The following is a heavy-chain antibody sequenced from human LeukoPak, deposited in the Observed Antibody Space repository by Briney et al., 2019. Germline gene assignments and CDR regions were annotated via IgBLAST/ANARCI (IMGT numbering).Heavy chain of an antibody. CDR2: ITSGSTYI. CDR3: ATYSGTYRDN. V-gene: IGHV3-21*01. D-gene: IGHD1-26*01. CDR1: GFTFSSYN. J-gene: IGHJ4*02. Sequence: GGSLRLSCAASGFTFSSYNMNWVRQAPGKGLVWVSSITSGSTYIFYADSVKGRFTISRDNAKNSLFLQMNGLRAEDTAVYYCATYSGTYRDNWGQGTLVTVSS.